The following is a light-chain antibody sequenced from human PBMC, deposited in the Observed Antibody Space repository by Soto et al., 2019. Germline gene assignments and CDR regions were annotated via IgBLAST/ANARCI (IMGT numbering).Light chain of an antibody. V-gene: IGKV1-5*03. Sequence: DIQMTQSPSTLSASVGDRVTITCRASQSISAWLAWYQQKPGKAPKLLIYKASILESGVPSRFSGSGSGTEYTLTSSSLQPDEFATYYCQQYNSYLTFGPGTRVEIK. J-gene: IGKJ1*01. CDR3: QQYNSYLT. CDR2: KAS. CDR1: QSISAW.